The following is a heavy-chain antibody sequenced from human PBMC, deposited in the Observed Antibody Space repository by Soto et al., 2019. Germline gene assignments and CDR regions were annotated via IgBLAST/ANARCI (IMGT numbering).Heavy chain of an antibody. CDR3: AKERLLAVAALAHYFDF. V-gene: IGHV3-9*01. CDR2: VSWNSGSI. CDR1: GFTFDDYA. D-gene: IGHD6-19*01. J-gene: IGHJ4*02. Sequence: EVQLVESGGGLVQPGRSLRLSCAASGFTFDDYAMHWVRQAPGKGLEWVSGVSWNSGSIGYADSVKGRFTISRDKAKNSVYLQISSLTAEDTALYYCAKERLLAVAALAHYFDFWGQGTRVTVSS.